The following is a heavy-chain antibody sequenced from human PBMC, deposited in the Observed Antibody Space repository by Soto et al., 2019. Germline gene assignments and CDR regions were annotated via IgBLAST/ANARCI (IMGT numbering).Heavy chain of an antibody. CDR2: IHYSGRT. V-gene: IGHV4-39*01. J-gene: IGHJ6*02. CDR3: ARLYYGLDV. Sequence: WETLSLTCTVSGGSISSSCYYWGWVRQPPGKGLEWIASIHYSGRTHYNPSLQSRLTMSIDTSKNQFSLKLNSVTAADTAVFYCARLYYGLDVWGQGTTVTVS. CDR1: GGSISSSCYY.